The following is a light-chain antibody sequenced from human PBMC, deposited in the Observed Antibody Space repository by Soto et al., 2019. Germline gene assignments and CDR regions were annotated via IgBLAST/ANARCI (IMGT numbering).Light chain of an antibody. Sequence: DIVLPQSPATLPLSPGERATLSCGASQYVSSGYLAWYQQKPGLAPRLLIYDASSRATGIPDRFTGSGSGTEFTRAISRLEPEDFAVYFCQQYGTSPFTFGQGTKLEI. J-gene: IGKJ2*01. CDR1: QYVSSGY. CDR2: DAS. CDR3: QQYGTSPFT. V-gene: IGKV3D-20*01.